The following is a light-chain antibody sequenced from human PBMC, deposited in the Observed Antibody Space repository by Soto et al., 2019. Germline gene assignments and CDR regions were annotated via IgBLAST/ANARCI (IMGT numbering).Light chain of an antibody. V-gene: IGKV3D-7*01. Sequence: EIVLTQSQGTLAFSPGESSTLSCRATESVSSGYLAWYQQKPGQAPRLLIYGASTRATGIPARFSGSGSGTEFTLTISSLQSEDFATYYCQQANSSPITFGQGTRLEIK. CDR2: GAS. CDR1: ESVSSGY. CDR3: QQANSSPIT. J-gene: IGKJ5*01.